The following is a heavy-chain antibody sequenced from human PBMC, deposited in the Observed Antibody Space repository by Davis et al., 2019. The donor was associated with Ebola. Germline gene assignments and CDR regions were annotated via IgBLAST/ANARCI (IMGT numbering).Heavy chain of an antibody. CDR2: IYPSGNT. V-gene: IGHV4-4*02. J-gene: IGHJ3*02. CDR1: GGSISSSTG. D-gene: IGHD6-13*01. CDR3: ARPLATSGRSYDAFDI. Sequence: MPGGSLRLSCAVSGGSISSSTGWSWVRQSPGKGLEWIGEIYPSGNTNYNPSLKSRVTISVDRSKNQFSLKLNSVTAADTAVYYCARPLATSGRSYDAFDIWGQGTVVTVSS.